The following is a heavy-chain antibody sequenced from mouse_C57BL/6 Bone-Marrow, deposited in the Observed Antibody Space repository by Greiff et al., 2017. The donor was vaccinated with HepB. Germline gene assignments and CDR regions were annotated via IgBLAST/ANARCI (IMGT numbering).Heavy chain of an antibody. Sequence: EVMLVESGGGLVQPKGSLKLSCAASGFSFNTYAMYWVRQAPGKGLEWVARIRSKSNNYATYYADSVKDRFTISRDDSESMLYLQMNNLKTEDTAMYYCVSRITTVVAHYYAMDYWGQGTSVTVSS. CDR1: GFSFNTYA. J-gene: IGHJ4*01. CDR2: IRSKSNNYAT. D-gene: IGHD1-1*01. V-gene: IGHV10-1*01. CDR3: VSRITTVVAHYYAMDY.